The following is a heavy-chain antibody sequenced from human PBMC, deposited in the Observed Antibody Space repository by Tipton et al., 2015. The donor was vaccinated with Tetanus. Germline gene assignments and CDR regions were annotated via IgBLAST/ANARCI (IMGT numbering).Heavy chain of an antibody. CDR2: INHSGST. CDR3: VRAGLEFPRIAVADPFDY. V-gene: IGHV4-34*01. Sequence: TLSLTCAVYGGSFSGYYWSWIRQPPGKGLEWIGEINHSGSTNYNPSLKSRVTISVDTSKNQFSLKLSSVTAADTAVYYCVRAGLEFPRIAVADPFDYWGQGTLVTVSS. J-gene: IGHJ4*02. CDR1: GGSFSGYY. D-gene: IGHD6-19*01.